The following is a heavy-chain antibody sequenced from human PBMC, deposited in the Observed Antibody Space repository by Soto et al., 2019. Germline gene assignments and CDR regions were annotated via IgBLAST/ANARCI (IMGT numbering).Heavy chain of an antibody. J-gene: IGHJ6*03. D-gene: IGHD2-2*01. V-gene: IGHV1-8*01. CDR3: ARGCRARYCSSTSCQDYYYYMDV. CDR1: GYTFTSYD. CDR2: MNPNSGNT. Sequence: GASVKVSCKASGYTFTSYDINWVRQATGQGPEWMGWMNPNSGNTGYAQKFQGRVTMTRNTSISTAYMELSSLRSEDTAVYYCARGCRARYCSSTSCQDYYYYMDVWGKGTTVTVSS.